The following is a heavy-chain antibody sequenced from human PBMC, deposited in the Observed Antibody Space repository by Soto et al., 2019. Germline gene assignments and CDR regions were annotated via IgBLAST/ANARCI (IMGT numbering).Heavy chain of an antibody. D-gene: IGHD3-10*01. CDR1: GGSISSSSYY. CDR2: IYYSGST. J-gene: IGHJ4*02. V-gene: IGHV4-39*01. CDR3: ARQAEGYYGSGSYSIRY. Sequence: QLQLQESGPGLVKPSETLSLTCTVSGGSISSSSYYWGWIRQPPGKGLEWIGSIYYSGSTYYNPSLKSRVTISVDTSKNQFSLKLSSVTAADTAVYYCARQAEGYYGSGSYSIRYWGQGTLVTVSS.